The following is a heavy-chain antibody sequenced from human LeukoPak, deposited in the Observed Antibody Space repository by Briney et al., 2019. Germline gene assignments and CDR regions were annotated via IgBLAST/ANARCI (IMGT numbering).Heavy chain of an antibody. CDR1: GLTFSSYW. V-gene: IGHV3-7*01. Sequence: GGSLRLSCEASGLTFSSYWMSGVRQAPGKGLEWVAKINQDGSEKYYVDSVEGRFTISKDNAKHSLYLQMNSLRVEDTAVYYCARQPQSAWFDPWGQGTLVAVSS. CDR3: ARQPQSAWFDP. CDR2: INQDGSEK. D-gene: IGHD1-14*01. J-gene: IGHJ5*02.